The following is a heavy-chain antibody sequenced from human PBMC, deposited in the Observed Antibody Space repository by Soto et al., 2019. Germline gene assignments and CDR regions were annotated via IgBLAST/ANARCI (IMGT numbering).Heavy chain of an antibody. Sequence: GGSLRLSCAASGFTFSSYGMHWVRQAPGKGLEWVAVIWYDGSNKYYADSVKGRFTISRDNSKNTLYLQMNSLRAEDTAVYYCARAPRDGESYLDSWGQGTLVTVSS. D-gene: IGHD3-10*01. CDR1: GFTFSSYG. CDR3: ARAPRDGESYLDS. CDR2: IWYDGSNK. J-gene: IGHJ4*02. V-gene: IGHV3-33*01.